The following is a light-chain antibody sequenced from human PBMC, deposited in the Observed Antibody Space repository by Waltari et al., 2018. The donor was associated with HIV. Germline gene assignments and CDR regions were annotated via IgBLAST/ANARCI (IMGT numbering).Light chain of an antibody. CDR2: RNK. CDR1: SSNIGSNY. V-gene: IGLV1-47*01. Sequence: QSVLTQPPSASGTPGQRVTISCSGSSSNIGSNYVYWYQQLPGAAPKLLFYRNKQRPAGVPDRVSGSKAGTSASLAISGLRSEDEADYYCATWDDSLNVVFGGGTKLTVL. J-gene: IGLJ3*02. CDR3: ATWDDSLNVV.